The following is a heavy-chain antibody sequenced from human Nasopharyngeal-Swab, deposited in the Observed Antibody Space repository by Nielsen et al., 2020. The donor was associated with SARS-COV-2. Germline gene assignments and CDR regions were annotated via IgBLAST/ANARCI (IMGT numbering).Heavy chain of an antibody. Sequence: GSLKISCAASGFTFSSYGMHWVRQAPGKGLEWVAVISYDGSNKYYADSVKGRFTISRDNSKNTLYLQMNSLRAEDTAVYYCAKDTGIAVAAIDYWGQGTLVTVSS. J-gene: IGHJ4*02. CDR3: AKDTGIAVAAIDY. D-gene: IGHD6-19*01. CDR1: GFTFSSYG. CDR2: ISYDGSNK. V-gene: IGHV3-30*18.